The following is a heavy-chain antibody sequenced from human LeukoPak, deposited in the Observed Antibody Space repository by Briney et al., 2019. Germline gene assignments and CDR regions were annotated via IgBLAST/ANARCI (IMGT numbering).Heavy chain of an antibody. V-gene: IGHV3-9*01. CDR3: AKDIYSSSPYGMDV. J-gene: IGHJ6*02. CDR2: ISWNSGSI. Sequence: GGSLRLSCAASGFTFDDYAMHWVRQAPGKGLEWVSGISWNSGSIGYADSVKGRFTISRDNAENSLYLQMNSLRAEDTALYYCAKDIYSSSPYGMDVWGQGTTVTVSS. D-gene: IGHD6-13*01. CDR1: GFTFDDYA.